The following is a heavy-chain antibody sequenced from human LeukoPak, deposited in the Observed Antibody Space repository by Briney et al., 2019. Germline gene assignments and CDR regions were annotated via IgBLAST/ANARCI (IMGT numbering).Heavy chain of an antibody. Sequence: SETLSLTCAVSGYSISSGYYWGWIRQPPGKGLEWIGSIYHSGSTYYNPSLKSRVTISVDTSKNQFSLKLSSVTAADTAVYYCARADGDNCLDPWGQGTLVTLSS. J-gene: IGHJ5*02. CDR1: GYSISSGYY. CDR2: IYHSGST. D-gene: IGHD3-10*01. V-gene: IGHV4-38-2*01. CDR3: ARADGDNCLDP.